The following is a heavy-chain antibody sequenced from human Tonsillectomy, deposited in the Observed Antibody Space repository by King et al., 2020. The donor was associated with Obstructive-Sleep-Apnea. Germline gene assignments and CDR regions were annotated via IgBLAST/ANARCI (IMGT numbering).Heavy chain of an antibody. J-gene: IGHJ4*02. CDR3: ASDALAHRIILDS. Sequence: VQLVESGGGLVKPGGSLRLSCVSSGFSFSGYSMNWVRQAPGEGLEWVSSITASSSHIYYADSVQGRFTISRDNSRKTLFFHMDRLSAEDTAIYSCASDALAHRIILDSWGQGTLVTVSS. D-gene: IGHD6-6*01. V-gene: IGHV3-21*01. CDR2: ITASSSHI. CDR1: GFSFSGYS.